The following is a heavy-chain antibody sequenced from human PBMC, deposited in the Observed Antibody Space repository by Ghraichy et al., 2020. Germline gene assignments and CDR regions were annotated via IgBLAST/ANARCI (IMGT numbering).Heavy chain of an antibody. CDR3: ARIGHDYGPAL. CDR1: GDSVSSDSVV. Sequence: SQTLSLTCAISGDSVSSDSVVWNWIRQSPSRGLEWLARTYFRSKWHYDYAVSLKSRISISTDTSRNQFSLQLNSVTPEDTAVYYCARIGHDYGPALWGPGTLVTVSS. CDR2: TYFRSKWHY. D-gene: IGHD4-17*01. J-gene: IGHJ4*02. V-gene: IGHV6-1*01.